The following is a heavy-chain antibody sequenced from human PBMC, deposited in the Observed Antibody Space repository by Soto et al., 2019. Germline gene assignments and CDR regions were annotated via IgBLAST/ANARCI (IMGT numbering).Heavy chain of an antibody. D-gene: IGHD3-3*01. CDR3: ARGLGTIFGVVTRWKGYNWFDP. Sequence: PSETLSLTCAVYGGSFSGYYWSWIRQPPGKGLEWIGEINHIGSTNYNPSLKSRVTISVDTSKNQFSLNLSSVTAADTAVYYCARGLGTIFGVVTRWKGYNWFDPWGQGTLVTVSS. CDR2: INHIGST. J-gene: IGHJ5*02. CDR1: GGSFSGYY. V-gene: IGHV4-34*01.